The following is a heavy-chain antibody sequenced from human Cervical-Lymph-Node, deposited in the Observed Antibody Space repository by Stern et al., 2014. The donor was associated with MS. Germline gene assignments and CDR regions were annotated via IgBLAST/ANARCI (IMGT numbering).Heavy chain of an antibody. V-gene: IGHV3-74*02. D-gene: IGHD6-19*01. CDR1: GFTFSSYW. J-gene: IGHJ4*02. CDR3: ARGHTGYGSAWYFNY. Sequence: EVQLVESGGGLVQPGGSLRLSCAASGFTFSSYWMHRVRQAPGKGLVWVSRINSDGSSTRYADSVKGRFTISRDNAKNTLYLQMNSLRAEDTAVYFCARGHTGYGSAWYFNYWGQGTLVTVSS. CDR2: INSDGSST.